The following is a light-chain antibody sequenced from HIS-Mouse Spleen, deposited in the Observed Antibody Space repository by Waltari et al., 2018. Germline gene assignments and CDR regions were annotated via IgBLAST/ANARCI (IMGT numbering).Light chain of an antibody. CDR1: SSNIGSNY. CDR3: AAWDDSLSGPV. V-gene: IGLV1-47*01. Sequence: QSVLTQPPSASGTPGQRVTISCSGSSSNIGSNYVYWYQQPPGTAPKLLIYRNNQRPSGVPDLFSGSKSGTSASLAIRGLRSEDEADYYCAAWDDSLSGPVFGGGTKLTVL. CDR2: RNN. J-gene: IGLJ3*02.